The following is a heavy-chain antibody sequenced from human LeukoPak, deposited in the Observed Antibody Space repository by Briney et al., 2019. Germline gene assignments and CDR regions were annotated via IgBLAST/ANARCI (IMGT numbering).Heavy chain of an antibody. V-gene: IGHV1-18*01. J-gene: IGHJ6*02. CDR2: ISAYNGNT. D-gene: IGHD3-10*01. Sequence: ASVKVSCKASGYTFTSYGISWVRQAPGQGLEWMGWISAYNGNTNYAQKLQGRVTMTTDTSTSTAYMELRSLRSDDTAVYYCARVRSGGYARRDYYYGMDVWGQGTLVTVSS. CDR3: ARVRSGGYARRDYYYGMDV. CDR1: GYTFTSYG.